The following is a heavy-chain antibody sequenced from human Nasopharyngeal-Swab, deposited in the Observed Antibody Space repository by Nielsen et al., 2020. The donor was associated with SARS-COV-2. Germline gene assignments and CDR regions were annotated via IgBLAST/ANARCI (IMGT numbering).Heavy chain of an antibody. V-gene: IGHV1-18*04. D-gene: IGHD3-10*01. CDR1: GYTYNTYG. CDR3: ARLVRGSTINYFDF. Sequence: ALVKVSCKASGYTYNTYGITWVRQAPGQGLEWMGWISAYNGNTDYAQEFQDRFTMTTDTSTSTAYMELKSLRSDDTAVYYCARLVRGSTINYFDFWGQGTLVTVSS. CDR2: ISAYNGNT. J-gene: IGHJ4*02.